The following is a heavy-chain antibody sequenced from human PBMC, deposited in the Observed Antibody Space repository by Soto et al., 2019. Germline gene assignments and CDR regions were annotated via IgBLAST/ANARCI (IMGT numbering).Heavy chain of an antibody. Sequence: GGSLRLSCAASGFTFSSYEMNWVRQAPGKGLEWVAYISPNATTIYYADSVKGRFTISRDNAKNSLYLQVHSLRVEDTAVYYCARAAGTLVRGVYGLDVWGQGTTVTVSS. CDR1: GFTFSSYE. D-gene: IGHD3-10*01. CDR3: ARAAGTLVRGVYGLDV. V-gene: IGHV3-48*03. J-gene: IGHJ6*02. CDR2: ISPNATTI.